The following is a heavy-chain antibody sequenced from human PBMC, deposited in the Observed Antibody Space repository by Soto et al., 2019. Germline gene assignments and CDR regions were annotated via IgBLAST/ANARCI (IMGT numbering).Heavy chain of an antibody. CDR1: GGTLSSYA. CDR2: IIPIFGTA. J-gene: IGHJ4*02. Sequence: SVKVSCKASGGTLSSYAISWVRQAPGQGLEWMGGIIPIFGTANYAQKFQGRVTITADESTSTAYMELSSLRSEDTAVYYCARGVGNNWNPPNYWGQGTLVTVSS. CDR3: ARGVGNNWNPPNY. V-gene: IGHV1-69*13. D-gene: IGHD1-20*01.